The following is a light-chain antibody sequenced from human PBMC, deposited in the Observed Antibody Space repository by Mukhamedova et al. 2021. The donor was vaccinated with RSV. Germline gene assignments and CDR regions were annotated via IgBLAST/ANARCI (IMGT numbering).Light chain of an antibody. Sequence: TGTSSDVGGYNYVSWYQQYPGIASKLLIYDVSNRPSGVSNRFSGSKSGNTASLTIPGLQAADEADYYCSSYTSSSSVVFGGGTKL. CDR3: SSYTSSSSVV. V-gene: IGLV2-14*03. CDR2: DVS. J-gene: IGLJ2*01. CDR1: SSDVGGYNY.